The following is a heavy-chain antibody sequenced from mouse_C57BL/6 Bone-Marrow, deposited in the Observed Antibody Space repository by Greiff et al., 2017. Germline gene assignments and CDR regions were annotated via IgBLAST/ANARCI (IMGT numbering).Heavy chain of an antibody. D-gene: IGHD2-12*01. Sequence: LQQSGAELAKPGASVKLSCKASGYTFTSYWMHWVKQRPGQGLEWIGYINPSSGYTKYNQKFKDKATFTADTSSNTAYMQLSSLTTEDSAIYYCASEVYDTFAYWGQGTLVTVSA. V-gene: IGHV1-7*01. CDR1: GYTFTSYW. CDR3: ASEVYDTFAY. J-gene: IGHJ3*01. CDR2: INPSSGYT.